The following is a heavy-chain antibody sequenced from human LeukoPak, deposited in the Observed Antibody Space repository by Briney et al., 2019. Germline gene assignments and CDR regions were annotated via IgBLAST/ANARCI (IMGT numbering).Heavy chain of an antibody. CDR3: AGDPSYGSGSPYYFDY. J-gene: IGHJ4*02. V-gene: IGHV3-66*01. Sequence: GGSLRLSCAASGFTVSSNYMSWVRQAPGKGLEWVSVIYSGGSTYYADSVKGRFTISRDNSKNTLYLQMNSLRAEDTAVYYCAGDPSYGSGSPYYFDYWGQGTLVTVSS. D-gene: IGHD3-10*01. CDR2: IYSGGST. CDR1: GFTVSSNY.